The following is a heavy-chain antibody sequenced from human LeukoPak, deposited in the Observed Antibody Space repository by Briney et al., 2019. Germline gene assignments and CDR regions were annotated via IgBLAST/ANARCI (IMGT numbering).Heavy chain of an antibody. V-gene: IGHV4-4*02. CDR2: IHYTGTT. Sequence: SGTLSLTCAVSGGSISSDYWWSWVRQPPGKGLEYIGEIHYTGTTNYNPSLKSRVTTSLDKSKNQFSLNLNSVTAADTAVFYCARGSHDTIRGVFDIWGQGTMVTVSS. CDR3: ARGSHDTIRGVFDI. J-gene: IGHJ3*02. D-gene: IGHD3-10*01. CDR1: GGSISSDYW.